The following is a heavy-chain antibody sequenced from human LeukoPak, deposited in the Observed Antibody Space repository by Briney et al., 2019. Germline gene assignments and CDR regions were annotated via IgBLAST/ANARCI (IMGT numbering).Heavy chain of an antibody. D-gene: IGHD3-10*01. J-gene: IGHJ5*02. CDR3: ARGVHTRLLWFRNRGYRNWFDP. Sequence: SETLSLTCAVYGGSFSGYYWSWIRQPPGKGLEWIGEINHSGSTNYNPSLKSRVTISVDTSKNQFSLKLSSVTAADTAVYYCARGVHTRLLWFRNRGYRNWFDPWGQGTLVTVSS. V-gene: IGHV4-34*01. CDR2: INHSGST. CDR1: GGSFSGYY.